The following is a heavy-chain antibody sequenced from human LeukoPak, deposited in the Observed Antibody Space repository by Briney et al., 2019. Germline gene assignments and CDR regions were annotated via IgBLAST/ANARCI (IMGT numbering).Heavy chain of an antibody. V-gene: IGHV3-30*04. D-gene: IGHD4-17*01. CDR1: GFTFSSYA. CDR3: ARAGYGDYGNYYYYGMDV. Sequence: GGSLRLSCAASGFTFSSYAMHWARQAPGKGLEWVAVISYDGSNKYYADSVKGRFTISRDNSKNTLYLQMNSLRAEDTAVYYCARAGYGDYGNYYYYGMDVWGQGTTVTVSS. J-gene: IGHJ6*02. CDR2: ISYDGSNK.